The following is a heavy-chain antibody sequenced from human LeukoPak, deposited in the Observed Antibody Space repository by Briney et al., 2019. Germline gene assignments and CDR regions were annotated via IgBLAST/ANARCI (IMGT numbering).Heavy chain of an antibody. D-gene: IGHD4-11*01. Sequence: SETLSLTCAVYGGSFSGYYWSWIRQPPGKGLEWIGEINHSGSTNYNPSLKSRVTISVDTSKNHFSLKLGSVTAADTAVYYCARGARIRYSTQYYYYYYGMDVWGQGTTVTVSS. CDR3: ARGARIRYSTQYYYYYYGMDV. CDR2: INHSGST. V-gene: IGHV4-34*01. J-gene: IGHJ6*02. CDR1: GGSFSGYY.